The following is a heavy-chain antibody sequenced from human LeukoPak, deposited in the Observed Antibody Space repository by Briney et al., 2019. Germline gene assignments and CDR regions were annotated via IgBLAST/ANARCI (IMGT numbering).Heavy chain of an antibody. CDR3: ARDLVGGRYPLWYYYYGMDV. V-gene: IGHV7-4-1*02. CDR1: GYTFTSYA. Sequence: ASVKVSCKASGYTFTSYAMNWVRQAPGQGLEWMGWINTNTGNPTYAQGFTGRFVFSLDTSVSTAYLQISSLKAEDTAVYYCARDLVGGRYPLWYYYYGMDVWGQGTTVTVSS. CDR2: INTNTGNP. J-gene: IGHJ6*02. D-gene: IGHD2-21*02.